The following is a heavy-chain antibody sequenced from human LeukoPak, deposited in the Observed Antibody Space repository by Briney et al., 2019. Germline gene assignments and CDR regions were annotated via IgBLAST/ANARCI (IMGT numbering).Heavy chain of an antibody. D-gene: IGHD3-10*01. V-gene: IGHV4-30-4*01. CDR3: ARLAFTGLTFFDY. J-gene: IGHJ4*02. Sequence: SETLSLTCTVSGGSISSGDYYWSWIRQPPGKGLEWIGYIHYSGSTYYNPSLKSRVTISVDTSKNQFSLKLSSVTAADTAVYYCARLAFTGLTFFDYWGQGTLVTVSS. CDR2: IHYSGST. CDR1: GGSISSGDYY.